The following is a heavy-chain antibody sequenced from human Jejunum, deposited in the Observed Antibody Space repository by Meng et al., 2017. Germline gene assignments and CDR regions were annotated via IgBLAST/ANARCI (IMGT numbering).Heavy chain of an antibody. Sequence: ASVKVSCKTSGYTFTGYYIHWVRQAPGQGLEWLGRINPNSGDTNYLQKLQGRVTVTRDTSINTTYMELSRLRSDDTGVYYCARIWGRGLDFWGQGTLVTVSS. D-gene: IGHD7-27*01. J-gene: IGHJ4*02. V-gene: IGHV1-2*05. CDR2: INPNSGDT. CDR1: GYTFTGYY. CDR3: ARIWGRGLDF.